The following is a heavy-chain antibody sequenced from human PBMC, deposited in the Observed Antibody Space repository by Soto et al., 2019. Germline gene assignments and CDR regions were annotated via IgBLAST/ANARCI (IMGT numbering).Heavy chain of an antibody. Sequence: QVQLQESGPGLVKPSETLSLTCNVSGRSVSHSDFYWSWIRQHPGKGLEWIGSIYYNGRTNYNPSLNSRVTISLDTSKNQFSLELTSVKAADTAISYCERDHVVSAVSFDHWGQGTLVTVSS. J-gene: IGHJ4*02. D-gene: IGHD2-2*01. CDR2: IYYNGRT. CDR1: GRSVSHSDFY. CDR3: ERDHVVSAVSFDH. V-gene: IGHV4-61*08.